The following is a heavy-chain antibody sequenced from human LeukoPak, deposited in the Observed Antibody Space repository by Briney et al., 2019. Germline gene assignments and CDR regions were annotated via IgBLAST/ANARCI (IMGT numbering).Heavy chain of an antibody. CDR1: LGSLSRGGYY. J-gene: IGHJ3*02. D-gene: IGHD1-26*01. CDR3: ARGTSEWELSLRPRHAFDI. CDR2: IYHSGST. Sequence: SQTLSLICTFALGSLSRGGYYWTWFRPHPGKDLEWIGYIYHSGSTYYNPSLKSRVALSVDTSKNQFSLKLSSVSAADTAVYYCARGTSEWELSLRPRHAFDIWGHGTEVTVSS. V-gene: IGHV4-31*03.